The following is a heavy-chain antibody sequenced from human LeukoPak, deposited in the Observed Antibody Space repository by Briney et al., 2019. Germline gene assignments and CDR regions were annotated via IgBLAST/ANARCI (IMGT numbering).Heavy chain of an antibody. Sequence: GGSLRLSCALSVFTFSSYSMNWVPQAPGEGLEWVSSISSSSSYIYYADSAKGRFTISRDNAKNSLYLQMNSLRAEDTAVYYCARGPGDYGFDYWGQGTLVTVSS. D-gene: IGHD4-17*01. V-gene: IGHV3-21*01. J-gene: IGHJ4*02. CDR2: ISSSSSYI. CDR1: VFTFSSYS. CDR3: ARGPGDYGFDY.